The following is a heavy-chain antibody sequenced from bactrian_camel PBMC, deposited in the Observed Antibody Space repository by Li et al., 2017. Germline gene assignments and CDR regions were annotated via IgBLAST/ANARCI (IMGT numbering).Heavy chain of an antibody. Sequence: DVQLVESGGGSVQAGGSLRLSCAASGYTFSRYYMGWFRQAPGKEREGVAAIGGGSTLYGDSVKGRFTISQDNAKRTLSLQMNSLKPGDAAMYYCVATAAFACGGWWNRPRAYNHWGQGTQVTVS. D-gene: IGHD7*01. CDR1: GYTFSRYY. CDR2: IGGGST. V-gene: IGHV3S40*01. J-gene: IGHJ4*01. CDR3: VATAAFACGGWWNRPRAYNH.